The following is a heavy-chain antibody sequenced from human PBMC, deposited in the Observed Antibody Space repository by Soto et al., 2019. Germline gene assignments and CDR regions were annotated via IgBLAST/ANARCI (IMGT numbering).Heavy chain of an antibody. CDR3: ARDGAYYYDSSNWFDP. J-gene: IGHJ5*02. V-gene: IGHV1-2*02. D-gene: IGHD3-22*01. CDR2: INPNSGGT. Sequence: ASVKVSCKSSGYSFTGYYMHWVRQAPGQGLEWMGWINPNSGGTNYAQKFQGRVTMTRDTSTSTVYMELSSLRSGDTAVYYCARDGAYYYDSSNWFDPWGQGTLVTVSS. CDR1: GYSFTGYY.